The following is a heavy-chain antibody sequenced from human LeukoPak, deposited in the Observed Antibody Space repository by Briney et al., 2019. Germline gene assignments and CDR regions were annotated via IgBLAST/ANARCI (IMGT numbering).Heavy chain of an antibody. J-gene: IGHJ4*02. Sequence: GRSLRLSCAASGFTFDDYAMHLVRQAPGKGLEWVSGISWNSGSIGYADSVKGRFTISRDNAKNSLYLQMNSLRAEDMALYYCARGDRFRYSYADYWGQGTLVTVSS. CDR3: ARGDRFRYSYADY. V-gene: IGHV3-9*03. CDR1: GFTFDDYA. CDR2: ISWNSGSI. D-gene: IGHD5-18*01.